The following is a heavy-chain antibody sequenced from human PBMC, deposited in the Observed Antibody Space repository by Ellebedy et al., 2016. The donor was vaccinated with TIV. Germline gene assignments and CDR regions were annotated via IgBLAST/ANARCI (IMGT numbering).Heavy chain of an antibody. CDR1: GFTFSDSV. CDR3: VRGWYSSGHCDVFAM. V-gene: IGHV3-30*03. Sequence: GGSLRLXXVGFGFTFSDSVMHWVRQDPGKGLDWVAGISVDGRAVHYPDSVKGRFTTSRDNAQNAVYLQMNSLRLEDTAVYYCVRGWYSSGHCDVFAMWGQGTIVTVSS. CDR2: ISVDGRAV. D-gene: IGHD6-19*01. J-gene: IGHJ3*02.